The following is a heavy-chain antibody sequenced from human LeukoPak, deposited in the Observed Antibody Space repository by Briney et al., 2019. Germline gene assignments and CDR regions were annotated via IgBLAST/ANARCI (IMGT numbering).Heavy chain of an antibody. CDR1: GVSISSGGYY. CDR2: IYYSGST. Sequence: SETLSLTCTVSGVSISSGGYYWSWIRQHPGKGLEWIGYIYYSGSTYYNPSLKSRLTISVDTSKNQFSLKLSSVTAADTAVYYCARTTVVAKYFDYWGQGTLVTVSS. V-gene: IGHV4-31*03. D-gene: IGHD4-23*01. CDR3: ARTTVVAKYFDY. J-gene: IGHJ4*02.